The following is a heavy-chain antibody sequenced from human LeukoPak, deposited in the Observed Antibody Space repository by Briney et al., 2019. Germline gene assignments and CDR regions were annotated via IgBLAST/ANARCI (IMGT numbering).Heavy chain of an antibody. Sequence: SVKVSCKAYGGTFSSYAISWVRQAPGQGLEWMGGIIPIFGTANYAQKFQGRVTITADESTSTAYMELSSLRSEDTAVYYCARAGFLEWFNDAFDIWGQGTMVTVSS. J-gene: IGHJ3*02. CDR2: IIPIFGTA. V-gene: IGHV1-69*13. D-gene: IGHD3-3*01. CDR1: GGTFSSYA. CDR3: ARAGFLEWFNDAFDI.